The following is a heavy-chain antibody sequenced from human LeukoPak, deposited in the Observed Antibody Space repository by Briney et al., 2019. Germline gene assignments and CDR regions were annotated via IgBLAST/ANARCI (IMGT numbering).Heavy chain of an antibody. Sequence: GGSLSLSFVASGLNFDDSAMHWVRPAPGKGLEWVSLISADGGSTFSADSVKGRFSISRDNSKNSLYLQMNSLRSEDTAMYYCAKESGKFDYWGQGTLVAVSS. V-gene: IGHV3-43*02. CDR2: ISADGGST. J-gene: IGHJ4*02. CDR3: AKESGKFDY. CDR1: GLNFDDSA.